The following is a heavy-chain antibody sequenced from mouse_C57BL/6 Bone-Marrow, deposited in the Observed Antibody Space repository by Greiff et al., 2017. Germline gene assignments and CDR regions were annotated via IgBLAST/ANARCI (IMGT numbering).Heavy chain of an antibody. CDR1: GFSLSTSGMG. J-gene: IGHJ4*01. Sequence: QVTLKESGPGILQPSQTLSLSCSSSGFSLSTSGMGVGWIRQPPGKGLEWLVHLSWDDDKYYNPVPKSRLTTSKDTSRHRVFLRIANVDTADTATYCCARMDLYAMDYWGQGTSVTVSS. D-gene: IGHD5-1*01. V-gene: IGHV8-8*01. CDR3: ARMDLYAMDY. CDR2: LSWDDDK.